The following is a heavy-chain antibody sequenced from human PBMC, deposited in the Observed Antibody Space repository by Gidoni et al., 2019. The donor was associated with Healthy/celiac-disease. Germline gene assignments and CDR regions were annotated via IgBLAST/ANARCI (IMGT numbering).Heavy chain of an antibody. CDR2: IYTSGST. V-gene: IGHV4-4*07. D-gene: IGHD3-3*01. CDR1: GGHISSYY. Sequence: QVQLQESGPGLGKPQETLSLTCTVSGGHISSYYWSWIRQPAGKGLEWIGRIYTSGSTNYNPSLKSRVTMSVDTSMNQFSLKLSSVTAADTAVYYCARDRYYDFWSGYPFYFDYGGQGTLVTVSS. CDR3: ARDRYYDFWSGYPFYFDY. J-gene: IGHJ4*02.